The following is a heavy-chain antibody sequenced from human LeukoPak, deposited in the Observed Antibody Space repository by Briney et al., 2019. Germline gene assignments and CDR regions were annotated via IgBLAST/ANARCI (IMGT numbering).Heavy chain of an antibody. D-gene: IGHD3-10*01. J-gene: IGHJ4*02. CDR1: GFTFSSDA. Sequence: GGSLRLSCAASGFTFSSDAMSWVRQAPGKGLEWVSAISGSGGSTYYADSVKGRFTISRDNSKNTLCLQMNSLRAEDTAVYYCAKVDLLDYYGSGGDYWGQGTLVTVSS. V-gene: IGHV3-23*01. CDR3: AKVDLLDYYGSGGDY. CDR2: ISGSGGST.